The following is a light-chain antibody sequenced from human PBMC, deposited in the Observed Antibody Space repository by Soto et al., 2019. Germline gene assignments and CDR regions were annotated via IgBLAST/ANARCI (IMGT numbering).Light chain of an antibody. V-gene: IGLV1-40*01. Sequence: QSVLTQPPSVSGAPGQRVTISCTGSRSNIGAGFDVHWYQQLPGTAPKLLIYRNNNRPSGVPDRFSGSRSGASASLAITGLQAEDEADYYCQSYDSSLIGSWVFGGGIKVTVL. CDR2: RNN. CDR1: RSNIGAGFD. J-gene: IGLJ3*02. CDR3: QSYDSSLIGSWV.